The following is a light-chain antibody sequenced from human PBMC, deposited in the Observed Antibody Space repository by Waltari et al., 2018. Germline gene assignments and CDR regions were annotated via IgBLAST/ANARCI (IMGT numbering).Light chain of an antibody. CDR2: SND. Sequence: QSVLTQTPSASGTPGQRVTISCSGNNSNIGTNAVNWYQHLPGTAPKLLIYSNDERPSGAPDRPSGSKSGTSASLAISGLQSEDEANYYCAAWDDSLVGWVFGGGTKLTVL. V-gene: IGLV1-44*01. CDR1: NSNIGTNA. CDR3: AAWDDSLVGWV. J-gene: IGLJ3*02.